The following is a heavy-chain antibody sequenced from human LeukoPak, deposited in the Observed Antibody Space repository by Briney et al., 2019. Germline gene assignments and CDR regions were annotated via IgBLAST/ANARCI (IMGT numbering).Heavy chain of an antibody. V-gene: IGHV4-61*02. Sequence: SETLSLTCTVSGGSISSGSYYWSWIRQPAGKGLEWIGRIYTGGSTNYNPSLKSRVTISVDTSKNQFSLKLSSVTAGDTAVYYCARDYYDSSGYYFNWFDPWGQGTLVTVSS. CDR1: GGSISSGSYY. CDR2: IYTGGST. J-gene: IGHJ5*02. CDR3: ARDYYDSSGYYFNWFDP. D-gene: IGHD3-22*01.